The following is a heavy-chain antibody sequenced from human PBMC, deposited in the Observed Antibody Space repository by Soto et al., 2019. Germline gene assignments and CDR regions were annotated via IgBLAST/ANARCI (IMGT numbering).Heavy chain of an antibody. CDR1: GFTFSDSD. V-gene: IGHV3-48*02. CDR3: ARENIVVVPAATYGMDV. CDR2: ISSSSSTI. J-gene: IGHJ6*02. D-gene: IGHD2-2*01. Sequence: GGSLRLSCAASGFTFSDSDMNWVRQAPGKGLEWISYISSSSSTIYYADSVKGRFTISRDNAKNSLYLQMNSLRDEDTAVYYCARENIVVVPAATYGMDVWGQGTTVTVSS.